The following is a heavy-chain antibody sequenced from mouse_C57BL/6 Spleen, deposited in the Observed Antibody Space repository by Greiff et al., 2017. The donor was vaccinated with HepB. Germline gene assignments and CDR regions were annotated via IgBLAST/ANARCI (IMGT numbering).Heavy chain of an antibody. CDR1: GYTFTSYW. CDR2: INPSSGYT. J-gene: IGHJ4*01. V-gene: IGHV1-7*01. Sequence: VQLQESGAELAKPGASVKLSCKASGYTFTSYWMHWVKQRPGQGLEWIGYINPSSGYTKYNQKFKDKATLTEDKSSSTAYMQLGSLTYEDSAVYYCAKLGRGAMDYWGQGTSVTVSS. D-gene: IGHD4-1*01. CDR3: AKLGRGAMDY.